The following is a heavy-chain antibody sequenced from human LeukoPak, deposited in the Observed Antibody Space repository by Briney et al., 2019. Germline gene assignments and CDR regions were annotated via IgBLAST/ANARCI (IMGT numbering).Heavy chain of an antibody. V-gene: IGHV5-51*01. CDR1: GYSFTTYW. D-gene: IGHD3-22*01. J-gene: IGHJ4*02. CDR2: IYPGDSDT. CDR3: ARQFRDSSGYYSYYFDY. Sequence: GESLKISCKCSGYSFTTYWIGWVRQLPGRGVEWVGIIYPGDSDTRYSPSFQGQVTISADKSISTAYLQWSSLKASDTAMYYCARQFRDSSGYYSYYFDYWGQGTLVTVSS.